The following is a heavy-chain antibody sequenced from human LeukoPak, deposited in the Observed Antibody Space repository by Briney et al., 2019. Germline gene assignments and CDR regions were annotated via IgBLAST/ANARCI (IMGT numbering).Heavy chain of an antibody. CDR3: ARVNSGSYYHYYYMDV. CDR1: GYTFTSYY. J-gene: IGHJ6*03. D-gene: IGHD1-26*01. Sequence: ASVKVSCKASGYTFTSYYMHWVRQAPGQGLEWMGWISAYNGNTNYAQKLQGRVTMTTDTSTSTAYMELRSLRSDDTAVYYCARVNSGSYYHYYYMDVWGKGTTVTVSS. CDR2: ISAYNGNT. V-gene: IGHV1-18*04.